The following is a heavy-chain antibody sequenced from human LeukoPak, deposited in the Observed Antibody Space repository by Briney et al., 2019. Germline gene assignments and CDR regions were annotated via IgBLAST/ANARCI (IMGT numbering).Heavy chain of an antibody. V-gene: IGHV3-23*01. J-gene: IGHJ4*02. Sequence: GGSLRLSCAASGFPFSSSAMSWVRQAPGKGLEWVSVISGAGGTTKYADSVKGRFTISRDNSKNTLYLQLISLRAEDTAVYYCAKENCSGGSCTPNWYSLDSWGQGTLVTVSS. CDR1: GFPFSSSA. D-gene: IGHD2-15*01. CDR2: ISGAGGTT. CDR3: AKENCSGGSCTPNWYSLDS.